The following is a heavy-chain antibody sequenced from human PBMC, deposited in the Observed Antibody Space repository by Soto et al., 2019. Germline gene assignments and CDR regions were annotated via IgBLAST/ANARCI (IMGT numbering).Heavy chain of an antibody. CDR3: SSESGYSYGVALDY. V-gene: IGHV1-3*01. Sequence: QVQLVQSGAEVKKPGASVKVSCKASGFTFTSYAMHWVRQAPGQMLEWMGWINAGNGNTKYSQKFQGRVTITRDTSASTVYMELSSLRSEDTAVYYCSSESGYSYGVALDYWGQGTLVTVSS. CDR1: GFTFTSYA. CDR2: INAGNGNT. D-gene: IGHD5-18*01. J-gene: IGHJ4*02.